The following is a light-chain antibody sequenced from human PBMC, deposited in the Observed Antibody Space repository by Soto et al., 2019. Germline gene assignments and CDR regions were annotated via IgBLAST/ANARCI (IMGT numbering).Light chain of an antibody. V-gene: IGKV3-11*01. Sequence: SGGGGDTGACRISQSVSTYLAWYQQKPGQAPRLLIYDASHRAAGIPARFSGSGFGTDFSLTSTSPEPQGTGISDCQHFSNLPAISFAAGTRLEIK. CDR3: QHFSNLPAIS. J-gene: IGKJ5*01. CDR2: DAS. CDR1: QSVSTY.